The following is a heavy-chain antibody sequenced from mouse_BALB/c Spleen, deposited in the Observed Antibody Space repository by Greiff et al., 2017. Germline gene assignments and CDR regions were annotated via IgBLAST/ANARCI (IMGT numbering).Heavy chain of an antibody. D-gene: IGHD1-2*01. Sequence: QVQLKQSGAELARPGASVKMSCKASGYTFTSYTMHWVKQRPGQGLEWIGYINPSSGYTNYNQKFKDKATLTADKSSSTAYMQLSSLTSEDSAVYYCARTTATTLFAYWGQGTLVTVSA. V-gene: IGHV1-4*01. J-gene: IGHJ3*01. CDR3: ARTTATTLFAY. CDR1: GYTFTSYT. CDR2: INPSSGYT.